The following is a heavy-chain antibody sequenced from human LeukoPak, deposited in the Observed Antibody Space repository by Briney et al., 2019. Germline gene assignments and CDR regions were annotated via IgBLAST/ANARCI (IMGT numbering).Heavy chain of an antibody. Sequence: SETLSLTCTVSGGSINSYYWTWIRQPPGKGLEWIGYIYYSGSTHYNPSLNSRVSISLDTSKNQFSLKLSSVTAADTAVYYCARTSRRFYGSGSNLTPWPADMDVWGQGTTVTVSS. CDR1: GGSINSYY. CDR3: ARTSRRFYGSGSNLTPWPADMDV. J-gene: IGHJ6*02. V-gene: IGHV4-59*01. CDR2: IYYSGST. D-gene: IGHD3-10*01.